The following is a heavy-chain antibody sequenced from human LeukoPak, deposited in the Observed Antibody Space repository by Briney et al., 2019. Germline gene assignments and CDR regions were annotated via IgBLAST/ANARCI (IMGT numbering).Heavy chain of an antibody. CDR1: GFTFDDYA. J-gene: IGHJ4*02. D-gene: IGHD1-26*01. CDR3: ASSGSYLSYYFDY. V-gene: IGHV3-9*01. CDR2: ISWNSGSI. Sequence: GGSLRLSCAASGFTFDDYAMHWVRQAPGKGLEWASGISWNSGSIGYADSVKGRFTISRDNSKNTLYLQMNSLRAEDTAVYYCASSGSYLSYYFDYWGQGTLVTVSS.